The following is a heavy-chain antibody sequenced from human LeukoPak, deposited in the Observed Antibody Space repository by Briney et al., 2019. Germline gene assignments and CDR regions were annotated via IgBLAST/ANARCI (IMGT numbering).Heavy chain of an antibody. CDR1: GFTFSSYW. J-gene: IGHJ5*02. V-gene: IGHV3-7*01. CDR3: ARDLVEHSSGWYWEHWFDP. Sequence: GGSLRLSCAASGFTFSSYWMSWVRQAPGKGLEWVANIKQDGSEKYYVDSVKGRFTISRDNAKNSLYLQTNSLRAEDTAVYYCARDLVEHSSGWYWEHWFDPWGQGTLVTVSS. CDR2: IKQDGSEK. D-gene: IGHD6-19*01.